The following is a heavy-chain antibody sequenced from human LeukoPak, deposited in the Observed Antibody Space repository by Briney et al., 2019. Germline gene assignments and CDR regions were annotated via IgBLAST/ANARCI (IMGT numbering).Heavy chain of an antibody. Sequence: GGSLRLSCAASGFTFSSYWMSWVRQAPGKGLEWVANIKQDGSEKYYVDSVKGRFTISRDNAKNSLYLQMSSLRAEDTAVYYCARVWVRYFGRSWFDPWGQGPRSPSPQ. CDR1: GFTFSSYW. V-gene: IGHV3-7*01. CDR3: ARVWVRYFGRSWFDP. D-gene: IGHD3-9*01. J-gene: IGHJ5*02. CDR2: IKQDGSEK.